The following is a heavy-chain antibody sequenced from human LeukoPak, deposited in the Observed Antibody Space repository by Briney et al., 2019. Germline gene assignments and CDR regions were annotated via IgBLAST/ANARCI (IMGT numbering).Heavy chain of an antibody. CDR1: GGSFSGYY. V-gene: IGHV4-34*01. CDR2: INHSGST. D-gene: IGHD6-13*01. J-gene: IGHJ3*02. Sequence: SETLSLTCAVYGGSFSGYYWSWIRQPPGKGLEWIGEINHSGSTNYNPSLKSRVTISADTSKNQFSLKLSSVTAADTAVYYCARGRSWYSATGAFDIWGQGTMVTVSS. CDR3: ARGRSWYSATGAFDI.